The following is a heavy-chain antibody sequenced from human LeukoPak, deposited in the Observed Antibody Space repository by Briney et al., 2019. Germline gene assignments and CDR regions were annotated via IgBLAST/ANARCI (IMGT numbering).Heavy chain of an antibody. CDR1: GGSISSYY. V-gene: IGHV4-4*07. Sequence: SETLSLTCTVSGGSISSYYWSWIRQPAGKGLEWIGRIYTSGSTNYNPSLKSRVTMSVDTSKNQFSLKLSSVTAADTAVYYCAREYCSSTSYYRYYYYMDVWGKGTTVTVSS. CDR2: IYTSGST. J-gene: IGHJ6*03. CDR3: AREYCSSTSYYRYYYYMDV. D-gene: IGHD2-2*02.